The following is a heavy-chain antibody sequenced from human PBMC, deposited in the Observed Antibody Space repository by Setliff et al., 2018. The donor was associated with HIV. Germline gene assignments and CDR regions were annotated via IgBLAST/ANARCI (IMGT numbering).Heavy chain of an antibody. J-gene: IGHJ1*01. Sequence: ASVKVSCKVSGYTLSELSVHWVRQAPGKGLEWMGGFDPEDGERIYAQKFQDRVTMTEDTSLDTAYMGMSGLTSEDTAVYFCSTGWGLYDNRHTAAGYLQHWGQGTLVTVSS. CDR2: FDPEDGER. V-gene: IGHV1-24*01. CDR3: STGWGLYDNRHTAAGYLQH. CDR1: GYTLSELS. D-gene: IGHD3-22*01.